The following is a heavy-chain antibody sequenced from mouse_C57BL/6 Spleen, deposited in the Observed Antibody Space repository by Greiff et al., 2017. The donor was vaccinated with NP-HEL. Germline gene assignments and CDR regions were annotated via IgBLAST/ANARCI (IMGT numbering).Heavy chain of an antibody. CDR2: IYPGSGNT. CDR1: GYTFTDYY. D-gene: IGHD2-4*01. V-gene: IGHV1-76*01. CDR3: ATDYDYDYYAMDY. J-gene: IGHJ4*01. Sequence: QVQLQQSGAELVRPGASVKLSCKASGYTFTDYYINWVKQRPGQGLEWIARIYPGSGNTYYNEKFKGKATLTAEKSSSTAYMQLSSLTSEDSAVYFCATDYDYDYYAMDYWGQGTSVTVSS.